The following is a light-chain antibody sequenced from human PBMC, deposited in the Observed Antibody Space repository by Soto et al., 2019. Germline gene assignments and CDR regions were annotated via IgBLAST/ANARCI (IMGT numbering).Light chain of an antibody. Sequence: EIVMTQSPVTLSVSPGERATLSCRASQSVSSNLAWYQQKPGQAPRLLIYGASTRATGIPARFSGSGSGTEFTLTISSLQSEDFAVYYCQQDNNWPPLTFGGGTKVEIK. CDR2: GAS. V-gene: IGKV3-15*01. CDR3: QQDNNWPPLT. J-gene: IGKJ4*01. CDR1: QSVSSN.